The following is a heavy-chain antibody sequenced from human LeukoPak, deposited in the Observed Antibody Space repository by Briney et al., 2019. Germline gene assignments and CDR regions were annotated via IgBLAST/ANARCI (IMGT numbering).Heavy chain of an antibody. CDR2: IYSGGST. CDR1: GFTVSSNY. D-gene: IGHD6-13*01. Sequence: GGSLRLSCAASGFTVSSNYMSWVRQAPGKGLEWVSVIYSGGSTYYADSVKGRFTISRDNSKNTLYLQMNSLRAEDTAVYNCATPRYNNSWYAFDIWGQGTMVAVSS. V-gene: IGHV3-66*02. J-gene: IGHJ3*02. CDR3: ATPRYNNSWYAFDI.